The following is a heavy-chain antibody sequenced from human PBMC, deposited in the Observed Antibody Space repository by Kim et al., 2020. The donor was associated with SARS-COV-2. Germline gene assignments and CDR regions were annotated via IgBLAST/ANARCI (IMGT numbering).Heavy chain of an antibody. CDR2: ISSSSSYT. J-gene: IGHJ3*02. V-gene: IGHV3-11*03. CDR1: GFTFSDYY. Sequence: GGSLRLSCAASGFTFSDYYMSWIRQAPGKGLEWVSYISSSSSYTNYADSVKGRFTISRDNAKNSLYLQMNSLRAEATAVYYCARTIAVAGGDAFDIWGQGTMVTVSS. D-gene: IGHD6-19*01. CDR3: ARTIAVAGGDAFDI.